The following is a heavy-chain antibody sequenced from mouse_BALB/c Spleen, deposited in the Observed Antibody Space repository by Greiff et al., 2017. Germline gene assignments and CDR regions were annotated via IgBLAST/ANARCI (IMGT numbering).Heavy chain of an antibody. D-gene: IGHD4-1*01. Sequence: QVQLQQSGAELVRPGASVTLSCKASGYTFTDYEMHWVKQTPVHGLEWIGAIDPETGGTAYNQKFKGKATLTADKSSSTAYMELRSLTSEDSAVYYCTRGGLGPFDDWGQGTTLTVSS. CDR3: TRGGLGPFDD. CDR2: IDPETGGT. CDR1: GYTFTDYE. V-gene: IGHV1-15*01. J-gene: IGHJ2*01.